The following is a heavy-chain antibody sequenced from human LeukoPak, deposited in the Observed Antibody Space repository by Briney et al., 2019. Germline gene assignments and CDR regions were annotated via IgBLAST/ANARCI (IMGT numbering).Heavy chain of an antibody. V-gene: IGHV1-24*01. CDR2: FDPEDGET. Sequence: ASVKVSCKVSGYTLTELSMHWVRQAPGKGLEWMGGFDPEDGETIYAQKFQGRVTMTEDTSTDTAYMELSSLGSEDTAVYYCATGMYSSGWYGDYWGQGTLVTVSS. J-gene: IGHJ4*02. CDR3: ATGMYSSGWYGDY. D-gene: IGHD6-19*01. CDR1: GYTLTELS.